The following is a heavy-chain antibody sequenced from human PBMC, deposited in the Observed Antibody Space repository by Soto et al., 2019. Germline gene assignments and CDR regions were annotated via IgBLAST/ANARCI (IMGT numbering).Heavy chain of an antibody. CDR2: IDPDGTTT. J-gene: IGHJ1*01. V-gene: IGHV3-74*01. CDR3: ARGPRPSSAGTGAY. CDR1: GFDSSYYW. D-gene: IGHD1-1*01. Sequence: GGSLGLSCALSGFDSSYYWIQWFRQSPGKGLEWVSRIDPDGTTTNYADSVKGRFSVSRDNAKKTIYLQMNSLTADDTALYYCARGPRPSSAGTGAYWGQGTLVTVSS.